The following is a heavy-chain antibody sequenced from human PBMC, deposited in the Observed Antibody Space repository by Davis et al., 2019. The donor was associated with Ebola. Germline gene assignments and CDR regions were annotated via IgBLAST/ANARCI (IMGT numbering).Heavy chain of an antibody. CDR2: IRSKANSYAT. Sequence: GESLKISCASSGFTFSGSAMHWVRQASGKGLEWVGRIRSKANSYATAYAASVKGRFTISRDDSKNTAYLQMNSLKTEDTAVYYCARDDSGWYKGSAFDIWGQGTMVTVSS. V-gene: IGHV3-73*01. D-gene: IGHD6-19*01. CDR3: ARDDSGWYKGSAFDI. J-gene: IGHJ3*02. CDR1: GFTFSGSA.